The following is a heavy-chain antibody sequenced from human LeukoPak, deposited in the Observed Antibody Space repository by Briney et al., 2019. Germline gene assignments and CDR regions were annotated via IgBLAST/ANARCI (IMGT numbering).Heavy chain of an antibody. CDR3: ARDLLVVPAAMSFDY. J-gene: IGHJ4*02. D-gene: IGHD2-2*01. CDR2: ISSSSSTT. CDR1: GFTFSSYS. Sequence: PGGSLRLSCAASGFTFSSYSMNWVRQAPGKGLEWVSYISSSSSTTYYADSVKGRFTISRDNAKNSLYLQMNSLRAEDTAVYYCARDLLVVPAAMSFDYWGQGTLVTVSS. V-gene: IGHV3-48*01.